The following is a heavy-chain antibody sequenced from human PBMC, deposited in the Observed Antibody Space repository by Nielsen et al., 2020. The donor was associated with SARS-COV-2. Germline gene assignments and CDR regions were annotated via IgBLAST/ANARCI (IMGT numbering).Heavy chain of an antibody. CDR2: INTNTGNP. D-gene: IGHD3-16*02. J-gene: IGHJ5*02. V-gene: IGHV7-4-1*02. CDR3: ARGGDYVWGSYRTYNWFDP. CDR1: GYTFTSYA. Sequence: ASVKVSCKASGYTFTSYAMNWVRQAPGQGLEWMGWINTNTGNPTYAQGFTGRFVFSLDTSVSTAYLQISSLKAEDTAVYYRARGGDYVWGSYRTYNWFDPWGQGTLVTVSS.